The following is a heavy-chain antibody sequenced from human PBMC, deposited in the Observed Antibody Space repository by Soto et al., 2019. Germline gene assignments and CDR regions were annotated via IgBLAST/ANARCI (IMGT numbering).Heavy chain of an antibody. V-gene: IGHV3-23*01. CDR3: AEDRYCTSNSCYVAGY. CDR1: GFTFSSYA. D-gene: IGHD2-2*01. J-gene: IGHJ4*02. Sequence: GGSLRLSCAASGFTFSSYAMSWVRQAPGKGLEWVSVISGSGDSTNYADSVKGRFTVSRDNSKNTLYLQMNSLRAEDTAVYYCAEDRYCTSNSCYVAGYWGQGTLVTVSS. CDR2: ISGSGDST.